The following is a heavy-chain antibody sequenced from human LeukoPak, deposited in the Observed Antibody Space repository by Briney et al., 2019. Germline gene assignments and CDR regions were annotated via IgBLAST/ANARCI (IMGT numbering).Heavy chain of an antibody. V-gene: IGHV3-23*01. CDR2: ISGSGGNT. J-gene: IGHJ4*02. CDR1: GFTFSSYA. D-gene: IGHD2-15*01. Sequence: PGGSLRLSCAASGFTFSSYAMSWVRQAPGKGLEWVSGISGSGGNTYYAGSVKGRFTISRDNSKNTLYMQMNSLRAEDTAVYYCARTGGGSTYWGQGTLVTVSS. CDR3: ARTGGGSTY.